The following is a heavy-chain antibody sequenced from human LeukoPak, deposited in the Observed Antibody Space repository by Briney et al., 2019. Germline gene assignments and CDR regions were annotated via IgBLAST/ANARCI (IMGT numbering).Heavy chain of an antibody. D-gene: IGHD2-21*02. CDR3: AREGSYCVGGDCYSFDF. J-gene: IGHJ4*02. Sequence: ASVKVSCKASGYRFISNYIQWVRQAPGLGPEWMGWMHPGNGNTRYAEKFQGRVTMTRDTSINTAYMDLSSLRSDDTAVYYCAREGSYCVGGDCYSFDFRGQGTLITVSS. CDR1: GYRFISNY. CDR2: MHPGNGNT. V-gene: IGHV1-2*02.